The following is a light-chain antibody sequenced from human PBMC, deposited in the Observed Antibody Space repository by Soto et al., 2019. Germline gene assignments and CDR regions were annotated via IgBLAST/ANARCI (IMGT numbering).Light chain of an antibody. CDR3: QQSYSTFKT. Sequence: DVQMTQSPSSLSASVGDIVTITCRASQTINSYLNWYQQKPGKAPKLLIYAASSLKSGVPSRFSGSGSGTDLTLTISNLQPEDFATYYCQQSYSTFKTFGQGTKV. CDR2: AAS. V-gene: IGKV1-39*01. J-gene: IGKJ1*01. CDR1: QTINSY.